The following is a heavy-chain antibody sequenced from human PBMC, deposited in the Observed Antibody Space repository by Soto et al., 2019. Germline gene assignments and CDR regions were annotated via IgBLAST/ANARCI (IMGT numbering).Heavy chain of an antibody. CDR3: ARVHTIFGVVIFDY. J-gene: IGHJ4*02. D-gene: IGHD3-3*01. V-gene: IGHV3-33*01. CDR1: GFTFSSYG. Sequence: GPLRLSCAASGFTFSSYGMHWVRQAPGKGLEWVAVIWYDGSNKYYADSVKGRFTISRDNSKNTLYLQMNSLRAEDTAVYYCARVHTIFGVVIFDYWGQGTLVTVSS. CDR2: IWYDGSNK.